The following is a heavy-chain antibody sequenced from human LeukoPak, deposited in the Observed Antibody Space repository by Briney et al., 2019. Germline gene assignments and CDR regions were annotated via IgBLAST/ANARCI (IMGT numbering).Heavy chain of an antibody. CDR2: INNDGSGT. CDR1: GFTFSSYW. Sequence: PGGSLRLSCEASGFTFSSYWMDWVRQAPGKGLVWVSGINNDGSGTNYADSVKGRFTISRDNSKNTLYLQMNSLRAEDTAVYYCAKVDADMDSSGWYDGAFDTWGQGTMVTVSS. D-gene: IGHD6-19*01. V-gene: IGHV3-74*01. J-gene: IGHJ3*02. CDR3: AKVDADMDSSGWYDGAFDT.